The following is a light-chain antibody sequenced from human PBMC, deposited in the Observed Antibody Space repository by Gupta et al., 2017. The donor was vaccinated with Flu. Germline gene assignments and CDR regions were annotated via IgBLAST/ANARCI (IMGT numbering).Light chain of an antibody. Sequence: LTQSPATLSSSPGERATLSCRASHGIGTFLAWYQQKPGQAPRLLIYDASKRATAIPGRFSGSGSGTDFTLTISFLEPEDFALYYCQQRSSWPATFGGGTKVEIK. CDR1: HGIGTF. V-gene: IGKV3-11*01. CDR2: DAS. J-gene: IGKJ4*01. CDR3: QQRSSWPAT.